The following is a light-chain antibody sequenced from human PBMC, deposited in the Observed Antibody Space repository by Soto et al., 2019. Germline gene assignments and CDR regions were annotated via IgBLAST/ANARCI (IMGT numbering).Light chain of an antibody. CDR2: GAS. J-gene: IGKJ1*01. CDR3: QQYGSSPGT. Sequence: EVVMTQSPATLSVSPGERATLSCRASQSVSNTLAWYQQKPGQAPRLLIYGASTRATGIPARFSGSGSGTEFTLTISRLEPEDFAVYYCQQYGSSPGTFGQGTKVDI. V-gene: IGKV3-15*01. CDR1: QSVSNT.